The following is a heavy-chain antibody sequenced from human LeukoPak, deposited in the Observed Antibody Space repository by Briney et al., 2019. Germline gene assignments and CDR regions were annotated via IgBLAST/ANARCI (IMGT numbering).Heavy chain of an antibody. D-gene: IGHD3-10*01. J-gene: IGHJ5*02. CDR3: AKDSGSGSYYDPNWFDP. CDR2: VSYDGSNK. Sequence: GRSLRLSCAASGFTFSSYGMHWVRQAPGKGLEWVAVVSYDGSNKYYADSVKGRFTISRDNSKNTLYLQMNSLRAEDTTVYYCAKDSGSGSYYDPNWFDPWGQGTLVTVSS. V-gene: IGHV3-30*18. CDR1: GFTFSSYG.